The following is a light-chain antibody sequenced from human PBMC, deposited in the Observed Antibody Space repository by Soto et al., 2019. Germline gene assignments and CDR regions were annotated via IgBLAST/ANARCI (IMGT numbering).Light chain of an antibody. CDR3: SSYAGSNNFVV. Sequence: QSALSHPPSASVPPGQSDNNSRTRTSSDVGGNHYVSCYQQHPGNPRELMIYGVCKRPSGAPERFAVARSGNMACLPVSVLQAEEEAGYSCSSYAGSNNFVVFGGGSKVTGL. CDR2: GVC. CDR1: SSDVGGNHY. J-gene: IGLJ2*01. V-gene: IGLV2-8*01.